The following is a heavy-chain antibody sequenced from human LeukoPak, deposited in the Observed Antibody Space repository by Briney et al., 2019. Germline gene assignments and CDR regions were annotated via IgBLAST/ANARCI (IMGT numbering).Heavy chain of an antibody. J-gene: IGHJ4*02. CDR1: GYSFTSYW. CDR2: IYPGDSDT. CDR3: ARVDLYCSSTSCYSFDY. Sequence: GESLKISCKGSGYSFTSYWIAWVRQMPGKGLEWMGIIYPGDSDTRYSPSFQGQVTISADKSISTAYLQWSSLKASGTAMYYCARVDLYCSSTSCYSFDYWGQGTLVTVSS. V-gene: IGHV5-51*01. D-gene: IGHD2-2*01.